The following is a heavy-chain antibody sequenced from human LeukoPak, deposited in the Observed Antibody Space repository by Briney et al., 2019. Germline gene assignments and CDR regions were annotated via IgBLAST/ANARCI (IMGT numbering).Heavy chain of an antibody. V-gene: IGHV4-59*01. J-gene: IGHJ3*02. CDR2: IYYSGST. CDR1: GGSISSYY. D-gene: IGHD2-15*01. CDR3: ARDSVAVAGDRAFDI. Sequence: SETLSLTCTVSGGSISSYYWSWIRQPPGKGLEWIGYIYYSGSTNYNPSLKSRVTISVDSSKNQFSLRLSSVTAADTAVYYCARDSVAVAGDRAFDIWGHGTMVTVSS.